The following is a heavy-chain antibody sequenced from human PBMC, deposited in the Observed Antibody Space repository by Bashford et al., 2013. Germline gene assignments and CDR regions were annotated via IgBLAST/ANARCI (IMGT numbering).Heavy chain of an antibody. J-gene: IGHJ1*01. V-gene: IGHV3-23*01. D-gene: IGHD5-24*01. Sequence: GGSLRLSCAASGFTFSNYAMSWVRQAPGKGLEWVSAISDNGGTTYYADSVKGRFTGSRDNAKKSVYLQMNSLRVEDTAVYYCTKDPVEMSSDDRGFWGRGTLVTVSS. CDR1: GFTFSNYA. CDR2: ISDNGGTT. CDR3: TKDPVEMSSDDRGF.